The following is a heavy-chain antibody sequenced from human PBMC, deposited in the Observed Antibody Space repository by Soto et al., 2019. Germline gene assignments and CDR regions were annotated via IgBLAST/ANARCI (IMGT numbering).Heavy chain of an antibody. V-gene: IGHV4-31*03. CDR2: IYYSEST. D-gene: IGHD2-15*01. CDR1: GGSISSGGYY. CDR3: ARGCGAGGRCYYYYGMDV. Sequence: QVQLQESGPGLVKPSQTLSLTCTVSGGSISSGGYYWSRIRQHPGKGLEWIGYIYYSESTYYNPSLKSRVTISVDPSKNQFSLKLSSVTAADTAVYYCARGCGAGGRCYYYYGMDVWGQGATVTVSS. J-gene: IGHJ6*02.